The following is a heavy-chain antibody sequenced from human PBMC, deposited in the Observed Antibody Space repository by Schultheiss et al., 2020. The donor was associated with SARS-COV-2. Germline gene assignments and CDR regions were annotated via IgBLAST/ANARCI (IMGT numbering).Heavy chain of an antibody. CDR3: AVGAVEEWWFDP. CDR2: IYTSGST. CDR1: GGSISSYY. J-gene: IGHJ5*02. Sequence: SQTLSLTCTVSGGSISSYYWSWIRQPAGKGLEWIGRIYTSGSTNYNPSLKSRVTMSVDTSKNQFSLKLSSVTAADTAVYYCAVGAVEEWWFDPWGQGTLVTVSS. D-gene: IGHD3-3*01. V-gene: IGHV4-4*07.